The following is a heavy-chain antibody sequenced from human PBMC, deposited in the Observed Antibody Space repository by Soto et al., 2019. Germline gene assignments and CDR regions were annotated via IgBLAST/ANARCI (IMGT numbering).Heavy chain of an antibody. CDR3: ARAGPFSNRYFAY. D-gene: IGHD4-4*01. CDR1: GFTFSDHY. Sequence: EVQLVESGGGLVQPGGSLRLSCAASGFTFSDHYMDWVRQAPGKGLEWVGRSRDKANRYTTEYTAYVKGRFTISRDDSESTRYLQMNSLKTAGTAAYFCARAGPFSNRYFAYWGQGTLVTVSS. J-gene: IGHJ4*02. CDR2: SRDKANRYTT. V-gene: IGHV3-72*01.